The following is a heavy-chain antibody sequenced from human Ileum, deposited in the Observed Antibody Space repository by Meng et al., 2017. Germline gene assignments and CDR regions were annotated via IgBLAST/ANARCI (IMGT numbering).Heavy chain of an antibody. Sequence: SETLSLTCTVSGYSISSGYYWGWIRQPPGKGLEWIGSIYHSGSTYYNPSLKSRVTISVDTSKNQFSLKLNSVTAADTAVYYCARWLQTPYYFDYWGQGTLVTVSS. CDR1: GYSISSGYY. CDR2: IYHSGST. D-gene: IGHD5-24*01. V-gene: IGHV4-38-2*02. CDR3: ARWLQTPYYFDY. J-gene: IGHJ4*02.